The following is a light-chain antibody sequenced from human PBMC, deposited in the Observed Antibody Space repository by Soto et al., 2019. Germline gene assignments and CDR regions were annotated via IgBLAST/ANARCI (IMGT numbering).Light chain of an antibody. V-gene: IGLV1-40*01. CDR2: VNS. J-gene: IGLJ3*02. Sequence: QAVVTQPPSVSGAPGQRVTISCTESSSNIGAGYDVHWYQQLPGTAPKLLIYVNSNRPSGVPDRFSGSKSGTSASLAITGLQAEDEADYYCQSYDSSLSGWVFGGGTKLTVL. CDR3: QSYDSSLSGWV. CDR1: SSNIGAGYD.